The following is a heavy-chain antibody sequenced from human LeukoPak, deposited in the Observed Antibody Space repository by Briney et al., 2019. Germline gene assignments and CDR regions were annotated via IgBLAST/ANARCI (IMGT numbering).Heavy chain of an antibody. J-gene: IGHJ6*03. Sequence: ASVKVSCKCSGYTFTSYGISCVRQAPGQRLEWMGWIATYNAKTDYAQKLQGRVTMTTDLSTGTAYMELRRLRSKHTAVYYCARVYNSYYYYMDVWGKGTPVTVSS. CDR2: IATYNAKT. CDR3: ARVYNSYYYYMDV. CDR1: GYTFTSYG. V-gene: IGHV1-18*01. D-gene: IGHD1-14*01.